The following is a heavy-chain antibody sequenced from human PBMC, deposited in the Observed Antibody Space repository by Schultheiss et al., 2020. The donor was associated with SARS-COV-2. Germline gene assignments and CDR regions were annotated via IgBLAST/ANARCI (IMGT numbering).Heavy chain of an antibody. V-gene: IGHV4-31*03. J-gene: IGHJ4*02. D-gene: IGHD2-2*01. CDR1: GGSISSGDYY. Sequence: SETLSLTCTVSGGSISSGDYYWSWIRQHPGKGLEWIGYIYYGGSTFYNPSLKSRVTMSVDTSKNQFSLMLSSVTAADTAVYYCARTMGYCSTTSCPYFDYWGQGTLVTVSS. CDR3: ARTMGYCSTTSCPYFDY. CDR2: IYYGGST.